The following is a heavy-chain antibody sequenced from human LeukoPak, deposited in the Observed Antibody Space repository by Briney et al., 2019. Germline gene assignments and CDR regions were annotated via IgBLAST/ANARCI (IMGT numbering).Heavy chain of an antibody. V-gene: IGHV1-8*01. D-gene: IGHD3-10*01. CDR1: GYTFTSYD. CDR2: MNPNSGNT. CDR3: ARRGRITMVRGVSHFDY. Sequence: ASVKVSCKASGYTFTSYDINWVRQATGQGLEWMGWMNPNSGNTGYAQKFQGRVTMTRNTSISTAYMELSGLRSEDTAVYYCARRGRITMVRGVSHFDYWGQGTLVTVSS. J-gene: IGHJ4*02.